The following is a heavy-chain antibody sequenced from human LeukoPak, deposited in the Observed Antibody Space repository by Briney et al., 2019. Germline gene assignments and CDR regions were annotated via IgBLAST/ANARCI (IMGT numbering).Heavy chain of an antibody. J-gene: IGHJ3*02. CDR2: ISAYNGNT. V-gene: IGHV1-18*01. D-gene: IGHD3-3*01. Sequence: GASVKASCKASGYTFTSYGISWVRQAPGQGLEWMGWISAYNGNTNYAQKLQGRVTMTTDTSTSTAYMELRSLRSDDTAVYYCARETAITIYRDAFDIWGQGTMVTVSS. CDR1: GYTFTSYG. CDR3: ARETAITIYRDAFDI.